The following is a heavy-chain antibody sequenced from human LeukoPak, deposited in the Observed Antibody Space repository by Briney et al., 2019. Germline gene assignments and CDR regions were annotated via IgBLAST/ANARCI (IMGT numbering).Heavy chain of an antibody. Sequence: SETLSLTCTVSGGSISSSSYYRGWIRQPPGKGLEWIGSIYYSGSTYYNPSLKSRVTISVDTSKNQFSLKLSSVTAADTAVYYCAREIFGVVKGWFDPWGQGTLVTVSS. CDR1: GGSISSSSYY. D-gene: IGHD3-3*01. V-gene: IGHV4-39*01. CDR3: AREIFGVVKGWFDP. J-gene: IGHJ5*02. CDR2: IYYSGST.